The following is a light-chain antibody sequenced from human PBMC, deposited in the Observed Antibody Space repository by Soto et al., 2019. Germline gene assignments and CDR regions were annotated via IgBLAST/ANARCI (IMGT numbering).Light chain of an antibody. V-gene: IGKV1-5*03. CDR2: KAS. CDR3: QQYNSYPWT. Sequence: DIQMTQSPSTLSGSVGDRVAITCRASQTISSWLAWYRQKPGKAPKILIYKASTLKSGVPSRFSGSGSGTEFTLTISSLQPDDFATDYCQQYNSYPWTFGQGTKVDIK. J-gene: IGKJ1*01. CDR1: QTISSW.